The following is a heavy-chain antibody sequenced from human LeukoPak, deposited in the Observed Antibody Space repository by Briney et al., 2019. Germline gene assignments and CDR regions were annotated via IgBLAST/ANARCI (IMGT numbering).Heavy chain of an antibody. D-gene: IGHD3-9*01. CDR3: ERGRILRRTSGFVY. J-gene: IGHJ4*02. CDR2: ISSSYSTI. Sequence: SLPLSFAASGFTFSSYEINWVRQARWRGLEGVSYISSSYSTIYYADCVKGRFNISRDYSKNTVSLQMNSLRAEDTAVFYCERGRILRRTSGFVYWREGPVVTVPS. CDR1: GFTFSSYE. V-gene: IGHV3-48*03.